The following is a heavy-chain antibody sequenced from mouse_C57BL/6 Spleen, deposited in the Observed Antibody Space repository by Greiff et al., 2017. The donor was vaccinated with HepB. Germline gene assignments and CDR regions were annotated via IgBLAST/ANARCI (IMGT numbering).Heavy chain of an antibody. CDR3: ARRGELLEYFDY. CDR1: GYAFTNYL. Sequence: VQLQQSGAELVRPGPSVKVSCKASGYAFTNYLIEWVKRRPGQGLEWIGVINPGSGGTNYNEKFKGKATLTADKSSSTAYMRLSSLTSEDSAVYFGARRGELLEYFDYWGQGTTLTVSS. V-gene: IGHV1-54*01. J-gene: IGHJ2*01. D-gene: IGHD2-1*01. CDR2: INPGSGGT.